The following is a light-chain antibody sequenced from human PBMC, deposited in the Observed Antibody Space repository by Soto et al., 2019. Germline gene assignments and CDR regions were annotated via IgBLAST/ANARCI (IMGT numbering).Light chain of an antibody. V-gene: IGKV3-20*01. Sequence: FVLTQSPGTLSLSPGERATFSCRASQSVRGNYIAWYQQKPGQAPRVLIFEASKRATGTPDRFSGSGSGTDFTLTISRLEPEDFAEFYCQQYVNSPFTFGQGTKLEI. CDR3: QQYVNSPFT. J-gene: IGKJ2*01. CDR2: EAS. CDR1: QSVRGNY.